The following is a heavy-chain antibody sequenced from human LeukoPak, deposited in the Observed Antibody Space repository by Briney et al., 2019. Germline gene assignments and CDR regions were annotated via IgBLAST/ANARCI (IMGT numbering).Heavy chain of an antibody. CDR2: IYYSGST. Sequence: SETLSLTCTVSGGSISSSSYYWGWIRQPPGKGLEWNGSIYYSGSTYYNPSLKSRVTIFVDTSKNQFSLKLSSVTAADTAVYYCARGLVGATQSDYWGQGTLVTVSS. V-gene: IGHV4-39*01. CDR1: GGSISSSSYY. J-gene: IGHJ4*02. D-gene: IGHD1-26*01. CDR3: ARGLVGATQSDY.